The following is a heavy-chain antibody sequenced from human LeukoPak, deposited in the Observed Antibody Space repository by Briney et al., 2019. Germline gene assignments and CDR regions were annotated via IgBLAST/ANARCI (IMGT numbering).Heavy chain of an antibody. V-gene: IGHV3-21*01. CDR1: GFTFSSYS. D-gene: IGHD3-16*01. Sequence: GGSLRLSCAASGFTFSSYSMNWVRQAPGKGLEWVSSISSSSSYIYYADSVKGRFTISRDNAKNSLYLQMNSLRAEDTAVYYCGKAMGDYYYYYMDVWGKGTTVTVSS. J-gene: IGHJ6*03. CDR3: GKAMGDYYYYYMDV. CDR2: ISSSSSYI.